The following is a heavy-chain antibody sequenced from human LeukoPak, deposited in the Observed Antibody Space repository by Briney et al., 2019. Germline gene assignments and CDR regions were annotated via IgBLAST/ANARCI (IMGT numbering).Heavy chain of an antibody. CDR2: ISSGSSTI. Sequence: GGSLRLSCAASGFTFSSYEMNWVRQAPGRGLEYPSYISSGSSTISYADSVKGRFTISRDNAKNSLYLQMNSLRAEDTAVYYCARLCGGDCYSGLDYWGQGTLVTVSS. D-gene: IGHD2-21*02. CDR3: ARLCGGDCYSGLDY. V-gene: IGHV3-48*03. J-gene: IGHJ4*02. CDR1: GFTFSSYE.